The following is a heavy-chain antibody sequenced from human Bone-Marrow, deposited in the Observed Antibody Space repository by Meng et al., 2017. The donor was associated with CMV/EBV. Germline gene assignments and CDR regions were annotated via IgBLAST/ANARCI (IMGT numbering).Heavy chain of an antibody. V-gene: IGHV3-23*01. CDR2: MTGSGDII. CDR1: EVSFSTNA. D-gene: IGHD6-19*01. J-gene: IGHJ4*02. Sequence: LGLSCVGFEVSFSTNAMSWVRQTPGKAPEWVSVMTGSGDIILYADSVKGRFTISRDNSKNTLYLQMNSLRPEDTAIYYCAKGGRLVDSWGQGTLVTVSS. CDR3: AKGGRLVDS.